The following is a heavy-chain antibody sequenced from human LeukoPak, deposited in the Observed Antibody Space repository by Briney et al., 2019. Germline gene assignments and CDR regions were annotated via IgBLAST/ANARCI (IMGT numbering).Heavy chain of an antibody. J-gene: IGHJ6*03. CDR3: ARGRVSSSSWSSTYYYYFYMDV. Sequence: SETLSLTCAVYGGSFSGYYWSWIRQPPGKGLEWIGEINHSGSTNYSPSPKSRVTISRDTSKNHFSLELSSVTAADTAVYFCARGRVSSSSWSSTYYYYFYMDVWGKGTTVTVSS. D-gene: IGHD6-13*01. CDR2: INHSGST. V-gene: IGHV4-34*01. CDR1: GGSFSGYY.